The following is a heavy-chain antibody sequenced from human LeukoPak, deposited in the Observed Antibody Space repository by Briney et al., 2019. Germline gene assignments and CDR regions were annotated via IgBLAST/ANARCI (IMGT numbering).Heavy chain of an antibody. CDR3: ARGFYDILTGYFRRDWYFDL. CDR1: GYSFTTYW. Sequence: PGESLKISCKGSGYSFTTYWIGWVRQMPGKGLEWMGIIYPGDSDTRYSPSFQGQVTISADKSIGTAYLQWSSLKASDTAMYYCARGFYDILTGYFRRDWYFDLWGRGTLVTVSS. V-gene: IGHV5-51*01. D-gene: IGHD3-9*01. CDR2: IYPGDSDT. J-gene: IGHJ2*01.